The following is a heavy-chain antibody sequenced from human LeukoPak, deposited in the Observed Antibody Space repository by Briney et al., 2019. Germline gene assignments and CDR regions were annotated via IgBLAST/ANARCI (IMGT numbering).Heavy chain of an antibody. J-gene: IGHJ4*02. D-gene: IGHD3-10*01. CDR3: ARQGYTASYYFLDY. Sequence: SETLSLTCTVSSVSISSYFWGWVRQPAGKGLEWIGRIYTTGTTYYNPSLKSRLTLSIDTSKSQFSLKLRSATAADTAVYFCARQGYTASYYFLDYWSQGTLVTVSS. CDR1: SVSISSYF. V-gene: IGHV4-4*07. CDR2: IYTTGTT.